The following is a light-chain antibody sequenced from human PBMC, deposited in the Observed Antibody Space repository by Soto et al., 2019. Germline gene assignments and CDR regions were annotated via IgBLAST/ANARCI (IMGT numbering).Light chain of an antibody. CDR2: DVS. CDR1: SSDVGGYNY. CDR3: RSYTSSSTPV. Sequence: QSALTQPASVSGSPGQSITISCTGTSSDVGGYNYVSWYQQHPGKAPKLMIYDVSNRPSGVPNRFSGSKSGTTASLTISGLQAEDEADYYCRSYTSSSTPVFGTGTKLTVL. J-gene: IGLJ1*01. V-gene: IGLV2-14*01.